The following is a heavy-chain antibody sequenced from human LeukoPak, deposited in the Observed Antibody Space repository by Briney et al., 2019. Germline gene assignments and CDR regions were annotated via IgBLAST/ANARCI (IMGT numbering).Heavy chain of an antibody. CDR1: GGSISSSSYY. D-gene: IGHD2-15*01. Sequence: SETLSLTCTVSGGSISSSSYYWGWIRQPPGKGLEWIGSIYYSGSTNYNPSLASRVTISLVTSKNQFSLRLRSVTAADTAVYYCARHLPRTDIGYAFDIWGQGTVVTVSS. J-gene: IGHJ3*02. CDR2: IYYSGST. CDR3: ARHLPRTDIGYAFDI. V-gene: IGHV4-39*07.